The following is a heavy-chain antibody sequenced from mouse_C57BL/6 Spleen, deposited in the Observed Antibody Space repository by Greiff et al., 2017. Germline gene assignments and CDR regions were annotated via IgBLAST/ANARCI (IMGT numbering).Heavy chain of an antibody. J-gene: IGHJ4*01. Sequence: EVQLQESGAELVRPGASVKLSCTASGFNIKDDYMHWVKQRPEQGLEWIGWIDPGNGDTEYASKFQGKATFTADTSSNTAYLQLSSLTAEDTAVYYCTTKKGQAMDYWGQGTSVTVSS. D-gene: IGHD3-3*01. V-gene: IGHV14-4*01. CDR2: IDPGNGDT. CDR1: GFNIKDDY. CDR3: TTKKGQAMDY.